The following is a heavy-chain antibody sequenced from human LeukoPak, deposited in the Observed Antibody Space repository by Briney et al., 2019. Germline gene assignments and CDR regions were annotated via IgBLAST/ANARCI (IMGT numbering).Heavy chain of an antibody. V-gene: IGHV3-30*03. D-gene: IGHD4-17*01. CDR3: ATDHGFHYGAYFDY. CDR2: ISYDGSNK. CDR1: GFTFNTFG. Sequence: GGSLRLSCAASGFTFNTFGMHWVRQAPGKGLEWVAVISYDGSNKYSADSVKGRLTISRDNSKNTLYLQMNSLRPEDTAVYYCATDHGFHYGAYFDYWGQGTLVTVSS. J-gene: IGHJ4*02.